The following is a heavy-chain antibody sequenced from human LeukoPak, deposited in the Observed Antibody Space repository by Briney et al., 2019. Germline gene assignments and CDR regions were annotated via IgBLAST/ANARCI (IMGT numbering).Heavy chain of an antibody. D-gene: IGHD1/OR15-1a*01. CDR2: IYGDDET. J-gene: IGHJ6*02. Sequence: GGSLRLSCAASGFTITTNYMNWVRQAPGKGLEWVSVIYGDDETNYADSVKGRFTISRDNSKNTLYLRMNSLRADDTAVYYCAREAVMPVAPVKIGTSDRPLYEYYGLDVWGQGTTVTVS. CDR3: AREAVMPVAPVKIGTSDRPLYEYYGLDV. V-gene: IGHV3-53*01. CDR1: GFTITTNY.